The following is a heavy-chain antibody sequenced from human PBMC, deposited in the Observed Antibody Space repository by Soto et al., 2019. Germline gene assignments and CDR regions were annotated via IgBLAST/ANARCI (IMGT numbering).Heavy chain of an antibody. Sequence: QVQLQESGPGLVKPSQTLSLTCSVSGDSISSGNYYWTWIRQPPGKGLAWIGYIFYSGTTYYNPSLVSRRTITIDTSTNHCPLTLSSATAADPDVYHCAREAGWSGEFHYYYSGMDVWGPGNKVPVSS. J-gene: IGHJ6*02. CDR2: IFYSGTT. V-gene: IGHV4-30-4*01. D-gene: IGHD3-10*01. CDR1: GDSISSGNYY. CDR3: AREAGWSGEFHYYYSGMDV.